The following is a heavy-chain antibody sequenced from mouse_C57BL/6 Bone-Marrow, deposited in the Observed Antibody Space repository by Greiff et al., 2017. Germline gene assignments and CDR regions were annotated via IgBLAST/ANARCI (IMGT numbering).Heavy chain of an antibody. J-gene: IGHJ4*01. Sequence: EVQLQQSGPGLVKPSQSLSLTCSVTGYSITSGYYWNWIRQFPGNKLEWMGYISYDGSNNYNPSLKNRISITRDTSKNQFFLKLNSVTTEDTATYYCARDDYDSPYYAMDYWGQGTSVTVSS. CDR1: GYSITSGYY. CDR3: ARDDYDSPYYAMDY. D-gene: IGHD2-4*01. CDR2: ISYDGSN. V-gene: IGHV3-6*01.